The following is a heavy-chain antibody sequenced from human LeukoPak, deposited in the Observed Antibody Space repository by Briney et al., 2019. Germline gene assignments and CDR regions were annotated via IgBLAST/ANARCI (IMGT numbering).Heavy chain of an antibody. CDR1: GFTFSSYG. CDR3: AKSGGYCGGDCYSPYYFDY. J-gene: IGHJ4*02. CDR2: ISYDGSNK. Sequence: GGFLRLSCAASGFTFSSYGMHWVRQAPGKGLEWVAVISYDGSNKYYADSVKGRFTISRDNSKNTLYLQMNSLRAEDTAVYYCAKSGGYCGGDCYSPYYFDYWGQGTLVTVSS. V-gene: IGHV3-30*18. D-gene: IGHD2-21*02.